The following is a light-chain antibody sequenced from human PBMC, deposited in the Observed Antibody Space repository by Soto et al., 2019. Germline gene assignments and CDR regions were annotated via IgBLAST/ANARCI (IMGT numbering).Light chain of an antibody. V-gene: IGLV1-40*01. CDR1: SSNIGAGYD. CDR2: GNS. CDR3: QSYDSSLSAL. J-gene: IGLJ3*02. Sequence: QSVLTQPPSVSGAPGQRVTISCTGSSSNIGAGYDVHWYQQLPGTAPKLLIYGNSNRPSGVPDRFSGSQSGTSASLAITGLQAEDEADYYCQSYDSSLSALFGGGTKL.